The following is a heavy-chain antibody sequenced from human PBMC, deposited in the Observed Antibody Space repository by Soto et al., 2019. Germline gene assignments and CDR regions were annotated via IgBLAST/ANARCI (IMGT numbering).Heavy chain of an antibody. CDR2: IYHSGST. Sequence: SETLSLTCGVSGGSISSSNWWSWVRQPPGKGLEWIGEIYHSGSTNYNPSLKSRVTISVDKSKNQFSLKLSSVTAADTAVYYCARDYAYGSGSYRTLFFDYWGQGTLVTVSS. D-gene: IGHD3-10*01. V-gene: IGHV4-4*02. J-gene: IGHJ4*02. CDR3: ARDYAYGSGSYRTLFFDY. CDR1: GGSISSSNW.